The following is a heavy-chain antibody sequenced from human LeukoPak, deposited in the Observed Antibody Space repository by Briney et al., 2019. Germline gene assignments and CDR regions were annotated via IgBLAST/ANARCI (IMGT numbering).Heavy chain of an antibody. CDR3: ARHTAMGDYFDY. D-gene: IGHD5-18*01. J-gene: IGHJ4*02. V-gene: IGHV4-31*03. CDR1: GGSISSGGYY. CDR2: IYYSGST. Sequence: TSETLSLTCTVSGGSISSGGYYWSWIRQHPGKGLEWIGYIYYSGSTYYNPSLKSRVTISVDTSKNQFSLKLSSVTAAGTAVYYCARHTAMGDYFDYWGQGTLVTVSS.